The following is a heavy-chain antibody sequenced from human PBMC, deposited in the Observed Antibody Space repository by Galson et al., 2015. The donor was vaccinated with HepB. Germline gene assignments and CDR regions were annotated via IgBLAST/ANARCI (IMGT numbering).Heavy chain of an antibody. V-gene: IGHV1-24*01. CDR2: FDPEDGET. CDR3: ATPAGYSYSRVGAFDI. CDR1: GYTLTDLS. Sequence: SVKVSCKVSGYTLTDLSMHWVRQAPGKGLEWVGGFDPEDGETIYAQKFQGRVTMTEDTSTDTAYMELSSLRSEDTAVYYCATPAGYSYSRVGAFDIWGQGTMVTVSS. J-gene: IGHJ3*02. D-gene: IGHD5-18*01.